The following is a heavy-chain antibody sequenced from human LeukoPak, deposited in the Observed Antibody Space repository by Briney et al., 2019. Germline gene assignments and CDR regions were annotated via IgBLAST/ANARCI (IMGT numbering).Heavy chain of an antibody. J-gene: IGHJ3*02. CDR3: AREFPMASISGAFDI. D-gene: IGHD3-10*01. CDR1: GFTFSSYT. Sequence: GGSLRLSCAASGFTFSSYTMHWVRQAPGKGLNWLSLIFPNGKTKNYADSVEGRFTISRDNSKNTLYLQMDNLGAEDTAVYYCAREFPMASISGAFDIWGQGTMVTVSS. V-gene: IGHV3-30*04. CDR2: IFPNGKTK.